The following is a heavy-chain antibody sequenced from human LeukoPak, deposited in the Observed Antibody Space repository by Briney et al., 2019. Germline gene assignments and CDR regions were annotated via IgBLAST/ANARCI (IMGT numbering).Heavy chain of an antibody. V-gene: IGHV5-51*01. J-gene: IGHJ3*01. D-gene: IGHD3-10*01. CDR1: GYSFTDYW. Sequence: GESLKIFCKGSGYSFTDYWIGWVRQMPGKGLQWMAIIYPDDSDIRYSPSFQGQVTISADKSIIIAYLQWSRMKASDSAMYYCARHGRGSRSPNAFDFWGQGTMVTVSS. CDR3: ARHGRGSRSPNAFDF. CDR2: IYPDDSDI.